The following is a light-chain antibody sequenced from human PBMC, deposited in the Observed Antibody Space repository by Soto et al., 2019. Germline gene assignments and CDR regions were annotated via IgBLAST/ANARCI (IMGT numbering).Light chain of an antibody. Sequence: QSVLTQPPSVSGAPGQRVTISCTGSSSNIGTGYDVHWYQQLPGTAPKLLIYGNSNRPSGVPDRFSGSKSGTSASLAITGLQAEDEADYYGQSYDGSLSGWVFGGGTKVTVL. CDR2: GNS. CDR3: QSYDGSLSGWV. J-gene: IGLJ3*02. CDR1: SSNIGTGYD. V-gene: IGLV1-40*01.